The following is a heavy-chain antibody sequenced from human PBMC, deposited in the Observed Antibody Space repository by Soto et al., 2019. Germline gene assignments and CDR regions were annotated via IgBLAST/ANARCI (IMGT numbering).Heavy chain of an antibody. CDR2: INGDGSGT. D-gene: IGHD3-3*01. V-gene: IGHV3-74*01. CDR1: GFTFSGSW. J-gene: IGHJ4*02. CDR3: ARGIFGSATANDY. Sequence: EVQLVESGGGLVQPGGSLRLSCAASGFTFSGSWMHWVRQAPGKGLVWVSRINGDGSGTSYADFVKGRFTISRDDAKNTLFLQMNGLRADDTAVYYCARGIFGSATANDYWGQGTLVTVSS.